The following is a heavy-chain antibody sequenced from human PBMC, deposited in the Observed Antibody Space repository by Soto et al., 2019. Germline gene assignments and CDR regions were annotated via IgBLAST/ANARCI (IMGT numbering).Heavy chain of an antibody. V-gene: IGHV5-51*01. J-gene: IGHJ4*02. CDR2: IYPGDSDT. CDR3: ARSRITGSTWTFDY. CDR1: GYSFTNYW. Sequence: PGESVKISCXGSGYSFTNYWIGWVRQMPGKGLEWMGIIYPGDSDTRYSPSFQGQVTISVDKSISTAYLQWRSLKASDSGMYYCARSRITGSTWTFDYWGQETLVTVSS. D-gene: IGHD1-20*01.